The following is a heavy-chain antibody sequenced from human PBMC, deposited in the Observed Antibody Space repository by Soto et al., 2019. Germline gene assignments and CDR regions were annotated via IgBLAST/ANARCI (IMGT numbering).Heavy chain of an antibody. CDR2: ITGSGNTI. D-gene: IGHD1-26*01. Sequence: EVQLVESGGGLVQPGGSLRLSCAASGFTFSSDEMNWVRQAPGKGLEWVSYITGSGNTIYYADSVKGRFTISRDNAKNAMYMQMNSLRAEDTAVYYCARGGSYFDYWGQGTLVTVSS. J-gene: IGHJ4*02. CDR1: GFTFSSDE. CDR3: ARGGSYFDY. V-gene: IGHV3-48*03.